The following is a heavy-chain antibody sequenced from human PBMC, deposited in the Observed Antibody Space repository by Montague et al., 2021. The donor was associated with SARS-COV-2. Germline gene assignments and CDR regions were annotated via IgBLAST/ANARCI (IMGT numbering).Heavy chain of an antibody. CDR3: ARGKDVITVVIVVTSESSYFDS. Sequence: SETLSLTCAVYGGSFRGYFWTWVRQSPGKGLEWIGKIKHTRFTNYNPSLKSRVSLSMDTSKNQFSLGLTSMTAADTAVYYCARGKDVITVVIVVTSESSYFDSWSRGTPVTVSS. CDR2: IKHTRFT. V-gene: IGHV4-34*01. CDR1: GGSFRGYF. D-gene: IGHD3-10*01. J-gene: IGHJ4*02.